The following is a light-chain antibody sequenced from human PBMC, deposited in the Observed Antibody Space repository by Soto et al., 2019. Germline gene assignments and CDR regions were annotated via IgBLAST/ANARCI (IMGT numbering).Light chain of an antibody. V-gene: IGKV2-28*01. CDR2: LGS. Sequence: DIVMTQSPLSLPVTPGEPASISCRSSQSLLYSNGYNYLDWYVQKPGQSPQLLIYLGSNRASGVPDRFGGSGSGTDFTLKITRVEAEDVGVYYCMQALHTPLTFGGGTRVEIK. J-gene: IGKJ4*01. CDR3: MQALHTPLT. CDR1: QSLLYSNGYNY.